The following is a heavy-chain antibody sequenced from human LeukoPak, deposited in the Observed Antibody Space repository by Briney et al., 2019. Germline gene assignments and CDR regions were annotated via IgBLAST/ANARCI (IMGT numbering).Heavy chain of an antibody. CDR3: AKEQYSSSWYFDY. CDR1: GFTVSSNY. J-gene: IGHJ4*02. V-gene: IGHV3-66*01. Sequence: GGSLRLSCAASGFTVSSNYMSWVRQAPGKGLEWVSVIDSGGTTYYADSVKGRFTISRDNSKNTLYLQMNSLRAEDTAVYYCAKEQYSSSWYFDYWGQGTLVTVSS. CDR2: IDSGGTT. D-gene: IGHD6-13*01.